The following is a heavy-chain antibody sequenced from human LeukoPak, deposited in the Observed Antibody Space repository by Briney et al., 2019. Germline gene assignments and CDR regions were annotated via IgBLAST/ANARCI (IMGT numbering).Heavy chain of an antibody. CDR2: VNQRGGI. D-gene: IGHD6-6*01. J-gene: IGHJ4*02. CDR1: GGSFSGYY. Sequence: PSETLSLTCAVYGGSFSGYYWTWIRQPPGKGLEWIGEVNQRGGISYNPSLKSRVSISVDTSKNQFSLKLTSVTAADTAVYFCASGGVGPRPQNWGQGSLVTVSS. CDR3: ASGGVGPRPQN. V-gene: IGHV4-34*01.